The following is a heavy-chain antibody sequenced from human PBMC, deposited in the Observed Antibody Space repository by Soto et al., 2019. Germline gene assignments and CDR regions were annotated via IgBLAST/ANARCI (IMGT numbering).Heavy chain of an antibody. V-gene: IGHV3-23*01. D-gene: IGHD2-15*01. CDR2: ISGSGGST. Sequence: PGGSLRLSCSGSGFTFSRYALSWVRQAPGKGLEWVSAISGSGGSTYYADSVKGRFTISRDNSKNTLYLQMNSLRAEDTAVYYCAKDWVVALFGYFDYWGQGTLVTVSS. CDR3: AKDWVVALFGYFDY. CDR1: GFTFSRYA. J-gene: IGHJ4*02.